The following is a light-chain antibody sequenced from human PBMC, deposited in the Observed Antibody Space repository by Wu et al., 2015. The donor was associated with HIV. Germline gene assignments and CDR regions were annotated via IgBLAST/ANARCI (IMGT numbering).Light chain of an antibody. V-gene: IGKV3-15*01. CDR3: QQYSSWPPPT. Sequence: EILMTQSPGTLSVSPGEGATLSCRTSQNIGNNLAWYQVKPGHVPRLLIYGASTRVTEISDRFSGSGSGTVFALTINTVQSEDSATYYCQQYSSWPPPTFGQGTRLDI. J-gene: IGKJ5*01. CDR2: GAS. CDR1: QNIGNN.